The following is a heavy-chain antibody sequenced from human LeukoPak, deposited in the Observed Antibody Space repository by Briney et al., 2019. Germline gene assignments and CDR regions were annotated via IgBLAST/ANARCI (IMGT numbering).Heavy chain of an antibody. CDR3: ARPYSGYGGHAFDI. CDR1: GFTVTYTY. V-gene: IGHV3-21*01. D-gene: IGHD5-12*01. Sequence: PGGSLRLSCAASGFTVTYTYMNWVRQAPGKGLEWVSSISSSSSYIYYADSVKGRFTISRDNAKNSLYLQMNSLRAEDTAVYYCARPYSGYGGHAFDIWGQGTMVTVSS. J-gene: IGHJ3*02. CDR2: ISSSSSYI.